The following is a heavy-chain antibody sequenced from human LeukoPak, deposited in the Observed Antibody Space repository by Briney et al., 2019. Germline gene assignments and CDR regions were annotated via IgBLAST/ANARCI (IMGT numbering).Heavy chain of an antibody. D-gene: IGHD2-2*01. CDR2: IIPIFGTA. J-gene: IGHJ6*02. V-gene: IGHV1-69*13. CDR3: ATPKAVVPAARSFDYYYYYGMDV. Sequence: SVKVSCKASGGTFSSYAISWVRQAPGQGLEWMGGIIPIFGTANYAQKFQGRVTITADESTSTAYMELSSLRSEDTAVYYRATPKAVVPAARSFDYYYYYGMDVWGQGTTVTVSS. CDR1: GGTFSSYA.